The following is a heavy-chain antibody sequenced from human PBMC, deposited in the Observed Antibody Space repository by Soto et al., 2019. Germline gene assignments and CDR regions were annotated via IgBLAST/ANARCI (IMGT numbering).Heavy chain of an antibody. CDR3: ARGVAGGVHGLDV. Sequence: EVQLVESGGGLVQPGGSLRLSCAASGFTFSSYAMHWVRQAPGKGLEYVSAISSNGGSTYYANSVKGRFTISRDNSKNTRYLRMGSLRAEPIAVYCCARGVAGGVHGLDVCCQGTTVTVSS. D-gene: IGHD2-8*01. CDR1: GFTFSSYA. CDR2: ISSNGGST. V-gene: IGHV3-64*01. J-gene: IGHJ6*02.